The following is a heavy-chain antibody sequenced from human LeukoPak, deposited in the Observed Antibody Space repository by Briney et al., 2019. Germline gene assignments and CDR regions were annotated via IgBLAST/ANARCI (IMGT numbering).Heavy chain of an antibody. CDR1: GDSVSSNSAA. CDR2: TYYRSKWYN. Sequence: SHTLSLTCAISGDSVSSNSAAWNWIRQSPSKGLEWLGRTYYRSKWYNDYAVSVKSRITINPDTSKNQFSLQLNSVTPEDTAVYYCARAVVAAAGTSPFDPWGQGTLVTVSS. V-gene: IGHV6-1*01. D-gene: IGHD6-13*01. J-gene: IGHJ5*02. CDR3: ARAVVAAAGTSPFDP.